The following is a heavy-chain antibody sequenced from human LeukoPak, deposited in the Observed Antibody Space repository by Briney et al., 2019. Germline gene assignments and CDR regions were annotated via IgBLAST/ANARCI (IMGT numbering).Heavy chain of an antibody. V-gene: IGHV4-4*07. CDR1: GGSINSYL. D-gene: IGHD4-17*01. Sequence: SETLSLTCTVSGGSINSYLWTWIRQPAGKGLEWIGRIYTGGSTNYNPSLKSRVTMSVDTSQNQFSLRLSSVTAADTAIYYCAREPSVTTVTTGSWGQGTLVIVSS. J-gene: IGHJ5*02. CDR2: IYTGGST. CDR3: AREPSVTTVTTGS.